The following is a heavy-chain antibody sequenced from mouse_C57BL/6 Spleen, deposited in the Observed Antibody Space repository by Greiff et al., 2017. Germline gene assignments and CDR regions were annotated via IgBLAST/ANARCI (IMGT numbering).Heavy chain of an antibody. J-gene: IGHJ4*01. D-gene: IGHD1-1*01. V-gene: IGHV14-4*01. CDR2: IDPENGDT. CDR1: GFNIKDDY. Sequence: VQLQQSGAELVRPGASVKLSCTASGFNIKDDYMHWVKQRPGQGLEWIGWIDPENGDTEYASKFQGKATITADTSSNTAYLQLSSLTSEDTAVDYCTGYCGSSYGALGDWGQGTTVTVSS. CDR3: TGYCGSSYGALGD.